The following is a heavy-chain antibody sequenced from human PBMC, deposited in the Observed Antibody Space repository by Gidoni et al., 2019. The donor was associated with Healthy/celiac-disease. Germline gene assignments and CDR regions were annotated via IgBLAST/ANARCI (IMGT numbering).Heavy chain of an antibody. CDR1: GYTFTSYY. D-gene: IGHD2-15*01. CDR3: ARLAVGGSTDFDY. Sequence: QVQLVQSGAEVKKPGASVRVSCQASGYTFTSYYMHWVRQAPGQGLEWMGIINPSGGSTSYAQKFQGRVTMTRDTSSSTVYMELSSLRSEDTAVYYCARLAVGGSTDFDYWGQGTLVTVSS. CDR2: INPSGGST. J-gene: IGHJ4*02. V-gene: IGHV1-46*01.